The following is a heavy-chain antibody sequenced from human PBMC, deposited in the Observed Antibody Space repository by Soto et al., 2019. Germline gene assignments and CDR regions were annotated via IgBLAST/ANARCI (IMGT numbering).Heavy chain of an antibody. V-gene: IGHV3-23*01. D-gene: IGHD6-13*01. CDR2: ISGSGDIT. CDR3: AIPGYSSSWYYPHDAFDI. CDR1: GFTFSSDA. J-gene: IGHJ3*02. Sequence: PGGSLGLSCAATGFTFSSDAVNWVRQTPGKGLEWVSGISGSGDITYYADSVKGRFTISRDNSKNTLFLQLNSLRSEDTAVYYCAIPGYSSSWYYPHDAFDIWGQGTMVTVSS.